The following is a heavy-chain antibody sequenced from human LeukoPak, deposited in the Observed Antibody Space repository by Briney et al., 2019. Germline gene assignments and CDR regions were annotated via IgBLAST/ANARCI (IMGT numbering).Heavy chain of an antibody. Sequence: GGSLRISCAASGFTCSSYALSWVRQAPGKGLEWVSAISGSGGSTYYADSVKGRFTISRDNSKNTLYLQMNSLRAEDTAVYYCAKVPDYYDSSGYYREDYYYGMDVWGQGTTVTVSS. J-gene: IGHJ6*02. CDR2: ISGSGGST. CDR1: GFTCSSYA. D-gene: IGHD3-22*01. CDR3: AKVPDYYDSSGYYREDYYYGMDV. V-gene: IGHV3-23*01.